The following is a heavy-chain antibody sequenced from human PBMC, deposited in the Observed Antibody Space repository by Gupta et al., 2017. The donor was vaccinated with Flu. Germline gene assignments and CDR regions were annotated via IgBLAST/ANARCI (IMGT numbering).Heavy chain of an antibody. D-gene: IGHD2-21*01. CDR1: GFSFSSFA. CDR2: IGGSGIIT. J-gene: IGHJ4*02. V-gene: IGHV3-23*01. CDR3: AKVGVGNSMDMYFDY. Sequence: EVQLLESGEDLIQPGGSLRLSCAASGFSFSSFAMNWLPQAPGKGLEWVSTIGGSGIITAYADSVKGRFTISRDDSKNTLYLQMNSLRTEDTAVYYCAKVGVGNSMDMYFDYWGQGILVTVSS.